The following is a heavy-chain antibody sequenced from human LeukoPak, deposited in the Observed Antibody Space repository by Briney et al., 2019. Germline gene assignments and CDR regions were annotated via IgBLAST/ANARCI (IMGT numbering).Heavy chain of an antibody. CDR3: AKDSRYFDWLLSRSENWFDP. CDR2: VTGGGGTT. J-gene: IGHJ5*02. V-gene: IGHV3-23*01. D-gene: IGHD3-9*01. CDR1: GFTFRSYA. Sequence: GGSLRLSCAASGFTFRSYAMSWVRQAPGKGLEWVSTVTGGGGTTYYADSVKGRFTISRDSSKDTVYLQLNSLRAEDTAVYYCAKDSRYFDWLLSRSENWFDPWGQGTLVTVSS.